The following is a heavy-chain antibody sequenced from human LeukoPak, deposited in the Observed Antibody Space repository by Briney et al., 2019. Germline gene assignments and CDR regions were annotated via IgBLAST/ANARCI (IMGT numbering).Heavy chain of an antibody. D-gene: IGHD3-10*01. CDR3: ARVEGVLWFGELLSLFDY. V-gene: IGHV1-18*01. CDR1: GYTFTSYD. J-gene: IGHJ4*02. Sequence: ASVKVSCKASGYTFTSYDISWVRQAPGQGLEWMGWISAYNGNTNYAQKLQGRVTMTTDTSTSTAYMELRSLRSDDTAVYYCARVEGVLWFGELLSLFDYWGQGTLVTVSS. CDR2: ISAYNGNT.